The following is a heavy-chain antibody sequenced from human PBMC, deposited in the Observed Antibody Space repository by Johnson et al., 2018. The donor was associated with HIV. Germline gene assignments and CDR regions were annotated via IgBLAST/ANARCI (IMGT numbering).Heavy chain of an antibody. CDR3: TTDWGSYHEYAFDI. Sequence: VLLVESGGGVVQPGRSLRLSCAASGFTFSSYAMHWVRQAPGKGLEWVGRLTIQPDGGTTDYASPVTGRFTISRDDSKNTLYLQMNSLKTEDTAVYSCTTDWGSYHEYAFDIWGQGTMVTVSS. V-gene: IGHV3-15*01. CDR1: GFTFSSYA. CDR2: LTIQPDGGTT. J-gene: IGHJ3*02. D-gene: IGHD1-26*01.